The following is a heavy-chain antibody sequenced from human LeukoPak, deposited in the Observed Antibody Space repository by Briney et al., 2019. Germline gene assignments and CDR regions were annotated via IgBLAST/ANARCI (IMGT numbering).Heavy chain of an antibody. D-gene: IGHD4-17*01. J-gene: IGHJ4*02. CDR2: IIPIFGTA. CDR1: GGTFSSYA. CDR3: ARDSDYGDLNDY. Sequence: ASVKVSCKASGGTFSSYATSWVRQAPGQGLEWMGGIIPIFGTANYAQKFQGRVTITADESTSTAYMELSSLRSEDTAVYYCARDSDYGDLNDYWGQGTLVTVSS. V-gene: IGHV1-69*13.